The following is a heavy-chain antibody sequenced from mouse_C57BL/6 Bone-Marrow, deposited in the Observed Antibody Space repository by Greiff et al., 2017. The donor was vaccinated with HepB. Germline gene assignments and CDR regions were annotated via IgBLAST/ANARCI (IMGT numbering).Heavy chain of an antibody. J-gene: IGHJ2*01. CDR3: ARSGWGLRVVDY. D-gene: IGHD1-1*01. V-gene: IGHV1-19*01. CDR2: INPYNGGT. CDR1: GYTFTDYY. Sequence: EVQLQQSGPVLVKPGASVKMSCKASGYTFTDYYMNWVKQSHGKSLEWIGVINPYNGGTSYNQKFKGKATLTVDKSSSTAYMELNSLTSEDSAVYYCARSGWGLRVVDYWGQGTTLTVSS.